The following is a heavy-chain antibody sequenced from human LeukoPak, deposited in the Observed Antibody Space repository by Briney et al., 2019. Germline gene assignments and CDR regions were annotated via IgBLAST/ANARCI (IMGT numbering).Heavy chain of an antibody. CDR2: IYTGDSDT. V-gene: IGHV5-51*01. CDR3: TRIAPKGSGWPSSYCMDV. D-gene: IGHD6-19*01. CDR1: GYTFTSYY. Sequence: GESLKISCKGSGYTFTSYYIGWVRQMPGKGREWMGIIYTGDSDTRYSPSFEGQGTISADKSISTAYQLWISLRASDSAMYYCTRIAPKGSGWPSSYCMDVWGQGTTVTVSS. J-gene: IGHJ6*02.